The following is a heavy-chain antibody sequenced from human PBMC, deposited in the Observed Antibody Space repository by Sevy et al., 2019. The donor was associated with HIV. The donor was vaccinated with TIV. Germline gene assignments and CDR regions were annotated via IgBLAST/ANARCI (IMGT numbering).Heavy chain of an antibody. J-gene: IGHJ4*02. CDR1: GFTFSSYW. Sequence: GGSLRLSCAASGFTFSSYWMHWVRQAPGKGLVWVSRINSDGSSTSYADSVKGRLTISRDNAKNTLYLQMNSLRAEDTAVYYGAREYQSAWFDYWGQGTLVTVSS. CDR3: AREYQSAWFDY. V-gene: IGHV3-74*01. CDR2: INSDGSST.